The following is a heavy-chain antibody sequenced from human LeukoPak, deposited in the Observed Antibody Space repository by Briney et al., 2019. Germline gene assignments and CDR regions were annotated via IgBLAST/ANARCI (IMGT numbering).Heavy chain of an antibody. CDR3: ARAPLEMATIRPNPYYFDY. CDR1: GYTFTGYY. CDR2: INPNSGGT. V-gene: IGHV1-2*02. J-gene: IGHJ4*02. D-gene: IGHD5-24*01. Sequence: ASVKVSCKASGYTFTGYYMHWVRQAPGQGLEWMGWINPNSGGTNYAQKFQGRVTMTRDTSISTAYMELSRLRSDDTAVYYCARAPLEMATIRPNPYYFDYWGQGTLVTVSS.